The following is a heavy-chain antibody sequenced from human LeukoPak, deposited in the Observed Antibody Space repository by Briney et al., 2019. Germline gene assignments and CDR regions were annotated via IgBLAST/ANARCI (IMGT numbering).Heavy chain of an antibody. Sequence: TGGSLRLSCTAYGLTFSTSGFNWVRQAPGKGLEWVASIGPTGSDRYHADSIKGRFTISRDNANNFLYLQMNSLRAEDTAVYYCATETNGRHYDYWGQGTLLTVYS. CDR1: GLTFSTSG. J-gene: IGHJ4*02. CDR3: ATETNGRHYDY. V-gene: IGHV3-21*06. CDR2: IGPTGSDR. D-gene: IGHD1-14*01.